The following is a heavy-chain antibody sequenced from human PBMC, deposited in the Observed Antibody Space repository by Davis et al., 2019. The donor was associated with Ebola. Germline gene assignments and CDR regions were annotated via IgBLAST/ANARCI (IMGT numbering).Heavy chain of an antibody. CDR3: ARRGGVDV. V-gene: IGHV4-34*01. CDR2: ITHSGST. D-gene: IGHD3-10*01. CDR1: GGSSIGYY. Sequence: MPSETLSLTCAVYGGSSIGYYWSWIRQPPGKGLEWIGEITHSGSTAYNPSLKSRVTTSVDTSKNQFSLKLSSVTAADTAVYYCARRGGVDVWGQGTTVTVSS. J-gene: IGHJ6*02.